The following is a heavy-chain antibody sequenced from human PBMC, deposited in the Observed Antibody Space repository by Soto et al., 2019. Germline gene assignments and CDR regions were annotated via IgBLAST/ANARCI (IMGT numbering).Heavy chain of an antibody. V-gene: IGHV1-69*17. CDR2: IIPVAAISGIA. CDR1: GGIFSSYG. J-gene: IGHJ6*02. D-gene: IGHD3-3*01. Sequence: QVQLVQSGAEVKKPGSSVKVSCKASGGIFSSYGINWVRQAPGQGLEWMGGIIPVAAISGIANVAQRFQGIVTITADISTRTAYMERSGLTSEDTAVYYCSGGVDEYYYYGMDVWGQGTAVIVSS. CDR3: SGGVDEYYYYGMDV.